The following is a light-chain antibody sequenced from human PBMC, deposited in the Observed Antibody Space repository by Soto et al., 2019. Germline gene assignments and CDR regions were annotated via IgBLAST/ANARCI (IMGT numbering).Light chain of an antibody. Sequence: EIVVTQSPATLSLSPGERATLSCRASQSVSSYLAWYQQKPGQAPRLLIYDASNRATDIPARFSGSGSGTDFTLTISSLEPEDFAVYYCEQRSNWPMYTFGQGTKLEIK. V-gene: IGKV3-11*01. CDR3: EQRSNWPMYT. CDR1: QSVSSY. J-gene: IGKJ2*01. CDR2: DAS.